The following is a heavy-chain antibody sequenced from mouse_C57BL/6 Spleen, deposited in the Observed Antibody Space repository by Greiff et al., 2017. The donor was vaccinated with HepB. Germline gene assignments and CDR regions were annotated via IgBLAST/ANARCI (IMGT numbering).Heavy chain of an antibody. Sequence: VQLQQSVAELVRPGASVKLSCTASGFNIKNTYMHWVKQRPEQGLEWIGRIDPANGNTKYAPKFQGKATITADTSSNTAYLQLSSLTSEDTAIYYCALYYYGSSYLAWFAYWGQGTLVTVSA. CDR3: ALYYYGSSYLAWFAY. CDR2: IDPANGNT. CDR1: GFNIKNTY. V-gene: IGHV14-3*01. J-gene: IGHJ3*01. D-gene: IGHD1-1*01.